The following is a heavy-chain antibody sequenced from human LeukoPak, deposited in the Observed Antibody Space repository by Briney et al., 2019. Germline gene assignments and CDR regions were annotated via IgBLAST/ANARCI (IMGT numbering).Heavy chain of an antibody. J-gene: IGHJ6*03. Sequence: GGSLRLSCAASGFTFDDYAMHWVRQAPGKGLEWVSGISWNSGSIGYADSVKGRFTISRDNAKNSLYLQMNSLRAEDTALYYCAKDGYNYRFSPYYYYYYMDVWGKGTTVTISS. CDR1: GFTFDDYA. D-gene: IGHD5-24*01. V-gene: IGHV3-9*01. CDR2: ISWNSGSI. CDR3: AKDGYNYRFSPYYYYYYMDV.